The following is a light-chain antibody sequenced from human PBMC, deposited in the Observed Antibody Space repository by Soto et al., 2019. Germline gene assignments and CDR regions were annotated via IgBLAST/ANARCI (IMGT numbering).Light chain of an antibody. V-gene: IGKV1-39*01. CDR2: TST. CDR1: QSISSA. J-gene: IGKJ1*01. Sequence: DIQMTQSPSSLSAFVGDRVSITCRASQSISSALNWFQQKPGKAPTLLIYTSTNLQIGVPSRFSGSGSGTDFTLTISNLQPEDFATYYCQHTYITPQTFGQGPRVEVK. CDR3: QHTYITPQT.